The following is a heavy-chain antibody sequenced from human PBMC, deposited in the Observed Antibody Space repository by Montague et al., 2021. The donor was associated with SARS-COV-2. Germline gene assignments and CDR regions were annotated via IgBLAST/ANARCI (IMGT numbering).Heavy chain of an antibody. Sequence: TLSLTCTVSGGSISSGGYYWGWIRQHPGKGLEWIGYIYYSGSTYYDPSLKSRVTISVDTCKNQFSLKLSSVTAADTAVYYCARVHIVVVTAMRYFDLWGRGTLVTVSS. CDR2: IYYSGST. CDR3: ARVHIVVVTAMRYFDL. CDR1: GGSISSGGYY. J-gene: IGHJ2*01. V-gene: IGHV4-31*03. D-gene: IGHD2-21*02.